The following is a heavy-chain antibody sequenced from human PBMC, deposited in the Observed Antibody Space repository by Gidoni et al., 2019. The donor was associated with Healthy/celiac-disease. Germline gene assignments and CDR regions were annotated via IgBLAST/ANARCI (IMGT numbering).Heavy chain of an antibody. Sequence: QVQLVQSGAEVKKPGASVKVSCKASGYTFTSYYMHWVRQAPGQGLEWMGIINPRGGTTSYAQKFQGRVTLTRDTSTSTGYMELSSLRSEDTAVYYCARVVTPGGGPFDFWGQGTLVTVSS. CDR1: GYTFTSYY. D-gene: IGHD2-21*02. CDR2: INPRGGTT. CDR3: ARVVTPGGGPFDF. V-gene: IGHV1-46*01. J-gene: IGHJ4*02.